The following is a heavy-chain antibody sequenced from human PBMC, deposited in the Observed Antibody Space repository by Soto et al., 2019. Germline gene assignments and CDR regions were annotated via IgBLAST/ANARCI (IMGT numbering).Heavy chain of an antibody. J-gene: IGHJ4*02. CDR1: GFTFSSYE. CDR3: ARSGGDYRPFDS. Sequence: EVQLVESGGGLVQPGGSLRLSCAASGFTFSSYEMNWVRQAPGKGLEWVSHITGSSNTIYYADSVKGRFTISRDNAKNSLYLQINSLRAEDTAIYYCARSGGDYRPFDSWGQGTLVTVSS. D-gene: IGHD2-21*01. V-gene: IGHV3-48*03. CDR2: ITGSSNTI.